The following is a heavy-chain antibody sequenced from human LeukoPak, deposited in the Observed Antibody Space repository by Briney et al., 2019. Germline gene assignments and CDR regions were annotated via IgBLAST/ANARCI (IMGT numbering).Heavy chain of an antibody. D-gene: IGHD5-12*01. Sequence: SETLSLTCAVSGGSISSGGYSWSWIRQPPGKGLEWIGYTYHSGSTYYNPSLKSRVTISVDRSKNQFSLKLSSVTAADTAVYYCARSDGDIVATTYDYWGQGTLVTVSS. V-gene: IGHV4-30-2*01. CDR3: ARSDGDIVATTYDY. J-gene: IGHJ4*02. CDR2: TYHSGST. CDR1: GGSISSGGYS.